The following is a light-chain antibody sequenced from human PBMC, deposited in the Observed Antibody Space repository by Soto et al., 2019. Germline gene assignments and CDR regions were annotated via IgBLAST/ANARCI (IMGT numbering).Light chain of an antibody. CDR2: DVS. J-gene: IGLJ1*01. CDR3: SSYTTSNTRQIV. Sequence: SVLTQPSSVSGAPGQWSSISCTGTSSDVGGYNYVSWYQHHPGKAPKLMIYDVSNRPSGVSNRFSGSKSGNTASLTISGLQPEDEADYYCSSYTTSNTRQIVLGTGTKVTVL. CDR1: SSDVGGYNY. V-gene: IGLV2-14*03.